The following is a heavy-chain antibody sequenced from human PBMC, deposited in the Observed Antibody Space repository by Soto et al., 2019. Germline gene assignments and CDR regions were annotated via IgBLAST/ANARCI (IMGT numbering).Heavy chain of an antibody. V-gene: IGHV1-58*02. J-gene: IGHJ4*02. Sequence: GASVKVSCKASGFTFTSSAMQWVRQARGQRLEWIGWIVVGSGNTNYAQKFQERVTITRDMSTSTAYMELSSLRSEDTAVYYCAATPNCSGGSCHDYWGQGTLVTVSS. CDR2: IVVGSGNT. D-gene: IGHD2-15*01. CDR1: GFTFTSSA. CDR3: AATPNCSGGSCHDY.